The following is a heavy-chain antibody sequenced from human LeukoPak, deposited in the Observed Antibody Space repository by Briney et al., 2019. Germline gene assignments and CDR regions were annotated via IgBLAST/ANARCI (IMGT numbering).Heavy chain of an antibody. CDR1: GFIFSSYA. V-gene: IGHV3-23*01. CDR2: ISGSGGST. Sequence: GGSLRLSCEGSGFIFSSYAMTWVRQAPGKGLQWVSSISGSGGSTYYADSVKGRFTISRDNSKNTLYLQMNSLRAEDTAVYYCAKDFTYSSSWYPGWFDPWGQGTLVTVSS. CDR3: AKDFTYSSSWYPGWFDP. J-gene: IGHJ5*02. D-gene: IGHD6-13*01.